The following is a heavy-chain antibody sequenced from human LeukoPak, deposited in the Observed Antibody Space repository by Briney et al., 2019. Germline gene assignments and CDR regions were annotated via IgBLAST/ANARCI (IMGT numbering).Heavy chain of an antibody. Sequence: GGSLRLSCVASGFIFNSFTMNWVRQAPGEGLQWVASISSSGTYIYYADSVKGRVTISRDNAKSSLYLQMNSLRVEDTAVYYGARDQDRAVRALEYGGQGTLVTVSS. V-gene: IGHV3-21*01. J-gene: IGHJ4*02. CDR3: ARDQDRAVRALEY. CDR2: ISSSGTYI. CDR1: GFIFNSFT. D-gene: IGHD6-19*01.